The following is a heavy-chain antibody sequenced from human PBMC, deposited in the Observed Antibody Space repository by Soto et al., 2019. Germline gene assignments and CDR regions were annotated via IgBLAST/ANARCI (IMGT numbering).Heavy chain of an antibody. CDR2: IYYSGST. CDR1: GGSISSGDYY. J-gene: IGHJ5*01. Sequence: SETLSRTCTVSGGSISSGDYYWSWIRQPPGKGLEWIGYIYYSGSTYYNPSLKSRVTISVDTSKNQFSPKMTSVTAADTAIYFCARAERFPRSWFDSWGQGTQVTVSS. V-gene: IGHV4-30-4*01. CDR3: ARAERFPRSWFDS.